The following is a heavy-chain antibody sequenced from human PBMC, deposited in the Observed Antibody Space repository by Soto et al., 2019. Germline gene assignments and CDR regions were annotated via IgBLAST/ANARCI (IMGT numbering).Heavy chain of an antibody. CDR2: IIPIFGTA. J-gene: IGHJ4*02. V-gene: IGHV1-69*01. CDR3: ARDRPYCSGGSCYSSGVDY. CDR1: GGTFSSYA. D-gene: IGHD2-15*01. Sequence: QVQLVQSGAEVKKPGSSVKVSCKASGGTFSSYAISWVRQAPGQGLEWMGGIIPIFGTANYAQKFQGRVTITADESTSTAYMELSSLRSEDTAVYYCARDRPYCSGGSCYSSGVDYWGQGILVTVSS.